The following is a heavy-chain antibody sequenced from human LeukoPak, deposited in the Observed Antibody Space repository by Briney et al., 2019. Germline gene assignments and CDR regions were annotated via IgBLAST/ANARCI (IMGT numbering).Heavy chain of an antibody. CDR3: ARRLRTIAAAGKGHFDY. CDR2: IYCSGST. CDR1: GGSISSSSYY. D-gene: IGHD6-13*01. J-gene: IGHJ4*02. Sequence: SETLSLTCTVSGGSISSSSYYWGWIRQPPGKGLEWIGSIYCSGSTYYNPSLKSRVTISVDTSKNQFSLKLSSVTAADTAVYYCARRLRTIAAAGKGHFDYRGQGTLVTVSS. V-gene: IGHV4-39*01.